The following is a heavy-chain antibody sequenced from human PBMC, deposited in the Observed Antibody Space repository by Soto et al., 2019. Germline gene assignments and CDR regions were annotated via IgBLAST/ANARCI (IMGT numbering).Heavy chain of an antibody. J-gene: IGHJ4*02. D-gene: IGHD3-22*01. CDR1: GYTFTSYY. Sequence: GASVKVSCKASGYTFTSYYMHWVRQAPGQGLEWMGIINPSGGSTSYAQKFQGRVTLSVDTSTNQCSLTLSSMTAADTAVYYCALRSMAVVPEYWGQGTLVTVSS. CDR2: INPSGGST. V-gene: IGHV1-46*01. CDR3: ALRSMAVVPEY.